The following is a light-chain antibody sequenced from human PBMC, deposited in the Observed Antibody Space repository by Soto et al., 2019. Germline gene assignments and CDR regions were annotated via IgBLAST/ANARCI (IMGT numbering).Light chain of an antibody. CDR2: AAS. J-gene: IGKJ1*01. V-gene: IGKV1-17*01. CDR3: LQHSTYPLT. CDR1: QGIRND. Sequence: DIQMTQFPSSLSASVGDRVTITCRASQGIRNDLGWYQQKPGKAPKRLIYAASSLQSGGPSRFSGSGSGTEFTLAISSLQPEDSSTFYCLQHSTYPLTFGQGTKVDIK.